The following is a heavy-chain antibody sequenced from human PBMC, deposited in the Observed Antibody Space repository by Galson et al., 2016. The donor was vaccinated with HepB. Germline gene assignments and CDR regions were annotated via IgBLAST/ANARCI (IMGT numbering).Heavy chain of an antibody. J-gene: IGHJ4*02. CDR3: ARLKAHFYDTSGYYYFES. V-gene: IGHV4-31*03. Sequence: TLSLTCTVSGGSVSSGGYHWSWIRQHPGKGLEWIGFIYYSGSTNYNPSLKSRVTISVDISKNQFSLKLNSGTAADTAVYYCARLKAHFYDTSGYYYFESWGQGTLVTVSS. CDR1: GGSVSSGGYH. CDR2: IYYSGST. D-gene: IGHD3-22*01.